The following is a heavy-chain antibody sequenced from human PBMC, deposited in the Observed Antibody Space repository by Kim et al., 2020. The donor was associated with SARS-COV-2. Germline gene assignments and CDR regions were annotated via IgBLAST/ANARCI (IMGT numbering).Heavy chain of an antibody. D-gene: IGHD3-22*01. J-gene: IGHJ4*02. CDR3: ASPRNYYDSSGYVFDY. V-gene: IGHV3-21*01. Sequence: DSRKGRFTISRDNAKNSLYLQMNSLGAEDTAVYYCASPRNYYDSSGYVFDYWGQGTLVTVSS.